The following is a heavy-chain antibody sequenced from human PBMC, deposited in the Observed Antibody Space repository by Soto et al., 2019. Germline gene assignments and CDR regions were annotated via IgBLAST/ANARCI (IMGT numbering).Heavy chain of an antibody. Sequence: SETLSLTCTVSGDSLSSGGHYWSWIRQHPGKGLEWIGHIYDSVNTYYSPSLRSRVTISADMSKNQFSLNLRSVTAADTAVYYCARADHRGYFAILTDYWGQGTLVTVSS. J-gene: IGHJ4*02. D-gene: IGHD3-9*01. CDR1: GDSLSSGGHY. CDR2: IYDSVNT. CDR3: ARADHRGYFAILTDY. V-gene: IGHV4-31*03.